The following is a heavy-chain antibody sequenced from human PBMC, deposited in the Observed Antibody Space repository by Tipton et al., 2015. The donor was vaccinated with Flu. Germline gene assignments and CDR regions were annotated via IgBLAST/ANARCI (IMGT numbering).Heavy chain of an antibody. D-gene: IGHD2-2*01. J-gene: IGHJ4*02. Sequence: SLRLSCEGSGFIFSGYEMTWVRQAPGKGLEWVSVIYSGGSTKYADSVKGRFTISRDNSKNTLYLQMNSLRAEDTAVYYCARGRGYCVTTTCLLPFDFWGQGTLVTVSS. CDR3: ARGRGYCVTTTCLLPFDF. CDR2: IYSGGST. CDR1: GFIFSGYE. V-gene: IGHV3-53*01.